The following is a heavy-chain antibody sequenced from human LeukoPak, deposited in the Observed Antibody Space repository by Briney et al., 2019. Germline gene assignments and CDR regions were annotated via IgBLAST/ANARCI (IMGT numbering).Heavy chain of an antibody. CDR2: ISAYNGNT. V-gene: IGHV1-18*01. CDR1: GYTFTSYG. J-gene: IGHJ6*02. Sequence: PAASVKVSCKASGYTFTSYGISWVRQAPGQGLEWMGWISAYNGNTNYAQKLQGRVTMTTDTSTSTAYMELRSLRSDDTAVYYCARYGGNYLLLYYGMDVWGQGTTVTVSS. D-gene: IGHD4-23*01. CDR3: ARYGGNYLLLYYGMDV.